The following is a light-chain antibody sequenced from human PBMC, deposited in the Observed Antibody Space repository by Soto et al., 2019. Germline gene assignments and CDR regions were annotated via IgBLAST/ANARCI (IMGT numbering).Light chain of an antibody. CDR1: QSVSSSY. CDR3: QQYGSSRSIT. V-gene: IGKV3-20*01. J-gene: IGKJ5*01. Sequence: EIVLTQSPGTLSLSPGERATLSCRASQSVSSSYLAWYQQKPGQAPRLLIYGASSRATGIPDRFSGSGSGTDFTLTISRLEPEDFAVYYCQQYGSSRSITFGQGTRLEIK. CDR2: GAS.